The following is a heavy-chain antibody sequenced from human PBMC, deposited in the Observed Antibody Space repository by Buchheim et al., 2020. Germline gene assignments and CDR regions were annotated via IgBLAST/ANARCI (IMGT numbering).Heavy chain of an antibody. CDR1: GFTFDDYT. Sequence: EVQLVESGGVVVQPGGSLRLSCAASGFTFDDYTMHWVRQAPGKGLEWVSLISWDGGSTYYADSVKGRFPISRDNSKNSLYLQMNSLRTEDTALYYCARSTRDGYNFYFDYWGQGTL. D-gene: IGHD5-24*01. V-gene: IGHV3-43*01. CDR2: ISWDGGST. J-gene: IGHJ4*02. CDR3: ARSTRDGYNFYFDY.